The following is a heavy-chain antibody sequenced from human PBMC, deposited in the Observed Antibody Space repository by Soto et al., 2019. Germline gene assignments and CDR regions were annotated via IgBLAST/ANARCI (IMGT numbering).Heavy chain of an antibody. J-gene: IGHJ5*02. Sequence: PGEPLSLPCPASAFLFYTFGMSWLRRAHGRGLEWISSISGSGFKKYYADSVKGRFTISRDNSKSTVYLELNNLSAEDTAVYHCAKNQGVELVQLATVDWLDHWGQGSVVSVSS. CDR2: ISGSGFKK. D-gene: IGHD1-1*01. CDR1: AFLFYTFG. V-gene: IGHV3-23*01. CDR3: AKNQGVELVQLATVDWLDH.